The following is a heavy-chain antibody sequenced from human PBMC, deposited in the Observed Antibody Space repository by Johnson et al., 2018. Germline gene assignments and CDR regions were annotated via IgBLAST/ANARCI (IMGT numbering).Heavy chain of an antibody. J-gene: IGHJ6*02. CDR1: GFTFSNYA. CDR3: AQISCPGISCPNYYYGMGV. V-gene: IGHV3-23*01. Sequence: EVQLLESGGGLVQPGGSLRLSCAASGFTFSNYAMVWVRQTPGKGLEAPGKRMEDVSSIRDSGDRTYYADAGKGRFPISRDNSKNTVYLQMHSLRADDTAVYYCAQISCPGISCPNYYYGMGVWGQGTTVTVSS. CDR2: IRDSGDRT. D-gene: IGHD2-2*01.